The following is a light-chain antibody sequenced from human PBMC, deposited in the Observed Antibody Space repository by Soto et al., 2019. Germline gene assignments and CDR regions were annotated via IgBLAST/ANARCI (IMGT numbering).Light chain of an antibody. J-gene: IGLJ3*02. Sequence: QSALTQPPSASGSPGQSVTISCTGTSCDVGGYNYVSWYQQHPGKAPKLMIFEVRKWPSGVPDRFSGSKSGNTASLTVSGLQAEDEADYYCSSYAGNNTLVFGGGTKVTVL. CDR1: SCDVGGYNY. CDR3: SSYAGNNTLV. V-gene: IGLV2-8*01. CDR2: EVR.